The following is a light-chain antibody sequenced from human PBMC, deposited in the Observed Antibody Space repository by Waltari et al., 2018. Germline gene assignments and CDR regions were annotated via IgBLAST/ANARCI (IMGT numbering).Light chain of an antibody. Sequence: ILMTQSPATLAVSPGEIVTLSCRASQNIRTYLVWYQQKPGQSPRLLIYDAFIRATGIPARVSGSGSGTEFTLTISSLQSEDFAVYYCQHYLNFPHTFGPGTKLEIK. CDR1: QNIRTY. V-gene: IGKV3-15*01. CDR2: DAF. J-gene: IGKJ2*01. CDR3: QHYLNFPHT.